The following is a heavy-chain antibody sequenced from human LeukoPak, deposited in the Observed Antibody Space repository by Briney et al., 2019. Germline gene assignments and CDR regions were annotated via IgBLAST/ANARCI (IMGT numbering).Heavy chain of an antibody. V-gene: IGHV4-31*03. CDR2: IYYSGST. J-gene: IGHJ4*02. D-gene: IGHD6-13*01. Sequence: SETLSLTCTVSGGSISSGGYYWSWIRQHPGKGLEWIGYIYYSGSTYYNPSLKSRVTISVDTSKNQFSLKLTSVTAADTAVYYCARHGRAGGDYWGQGILVTVSS. CDR1: GGSISSGGYY. CDR3: ARHGRAGGDY.